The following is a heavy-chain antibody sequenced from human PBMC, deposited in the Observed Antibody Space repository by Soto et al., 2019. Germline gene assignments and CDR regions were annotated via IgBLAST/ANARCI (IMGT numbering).Heavy chain of an antibody. V-gene: IGHV1-69*06. D-gene: IGHD3-9*01. CDR1: GGTFSSYA. J-gene: IGHJ6*02. CDR2: IIPIFGTA. Sequence: ASVKVSCKASGGTFSSYAISWVRQAPGQGLEWMGGIIPIFGTANYAQKFQGRVTITADKSTGTAYMELSSLRSEDTAVYYCARGRLRYFEYYYYGMDVWGQGTTVTVSS. CDR3: ARGRLRYFEYYYYGMDV.